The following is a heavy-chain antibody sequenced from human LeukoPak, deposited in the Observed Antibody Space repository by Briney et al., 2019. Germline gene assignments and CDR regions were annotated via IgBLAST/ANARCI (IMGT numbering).Heavy chain of an antibody. CDR1: GGSISSSSYY. CDR2: IYYSGST. D-gene: IGHD1-1*01. V-gene: IGHV4-39*07. CDR3: ARGYARDWFDP. Sequence: ASETLSLTCTVSGGSISSSSYYWGWIRQPPGKGLEWIGSIYYSGSTYYNPSLKSRVTISVDTSKNQFSLKLSSVTAADTAVYYCARGYARDWFDPWGQGTLVTVSS. J-gene: IGHJ5*02.